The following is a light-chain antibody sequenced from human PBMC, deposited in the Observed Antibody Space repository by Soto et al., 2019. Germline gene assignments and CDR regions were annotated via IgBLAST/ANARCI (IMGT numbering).Light chain of an antibody. J-gene: IGLJ1*01. V-gene: IGLV1-40*01. Sequence: QSVLTQPPSVSGTPGQRVTISCTGSSSNIGAGYDVHWYQQLPGKAPKLLISRNRDRPSGVPDRLSGSKSGTAASLAITGLQAEDEAEYYCQSYDSSLSSYVFGTGTKLTVL. CDR1: SSNIGAGYD. CDR2: RNR. CDR3: QSYDSSLSSYV.